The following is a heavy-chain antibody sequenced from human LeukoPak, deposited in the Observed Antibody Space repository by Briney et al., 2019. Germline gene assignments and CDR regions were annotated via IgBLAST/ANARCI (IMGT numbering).Heavy chain of an antibody. Sequence: GASVKVSCKTSANTFTTFPIHWVRQAPGQKFEWMGWINAANGNTQFSPRFQARITITRDTSASTAYMELSSLRSEDTAVYYCAKLRDFWSEHDAFDIWGQGTMVTVSS. J-gene: IGHJ3*02. CDR2: INAANGNT. V-gene: IGHV1-3*01. CDR1: ANTFTTFP. D-gene: IGHD3-3*01. CDR3: AKLRDFWSEHDAFDI.